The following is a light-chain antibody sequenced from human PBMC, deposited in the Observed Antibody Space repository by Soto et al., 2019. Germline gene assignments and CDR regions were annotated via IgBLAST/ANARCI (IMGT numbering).Light chain of an antibody. J-gene: IGLJ3*02. V-gene: IGLV2-23*01. CDR3: CSYAGNYTWV. Sequence: QSALTQPASVSGSPGQSITVSCTGTISDVETYNLVSWYQQHPGKAPKLMIYEDSERPSGVSNRFSGSKSGNTASLTISGLQAEDEADYYCCSYAGNYTWVFGGGTKLTVL. CDR2: EDS. CDR1: ISDVETYNL.